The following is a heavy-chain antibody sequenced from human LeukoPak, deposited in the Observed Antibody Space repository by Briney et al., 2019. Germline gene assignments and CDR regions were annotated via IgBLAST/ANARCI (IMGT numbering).Heavy chain of an antibody. CDR1: GFTFSSYA. CDR2: IAHHGSNK. V-gene: IGHV3-30*02. J-gene: IGHJ4*02. D-gene: IGHD2-8*02. Sequence: GGSLRLSCAASGFTFSSYAMHWVRQGTGKGLEWVAYIAHHGSNKYYADSVKGRFTISRDNSKRTLYLQMNNLRADDTAVYYCAKDGSWSCTDWGQGALVTVSS. CDR3: AKDGSWSCTD.